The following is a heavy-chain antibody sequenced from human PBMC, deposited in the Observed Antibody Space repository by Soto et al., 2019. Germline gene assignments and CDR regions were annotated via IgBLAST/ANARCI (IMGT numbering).Heavy chain of an antibody. CDR3: AKVSGYYGSGSYSDAFDI. CDR2: ISYDGSNK. D-gene: IGHD3-10*01. CDR1: GFTFSSYG. V-gene: IGHV3-30*18. Sequence: QVQLVESGGGVVQPGRSLRLSCAASGFTFSSYGMHWVRQAPGKGLEWVAVISYDGSNKYYADSVKGRFTISRDNSKNRLDLRMTSLRAGDRAVYYCAKVSGYYGSGSYSDAFDIWGQGTMVTVSS. J-gene: IGHJ3*02.